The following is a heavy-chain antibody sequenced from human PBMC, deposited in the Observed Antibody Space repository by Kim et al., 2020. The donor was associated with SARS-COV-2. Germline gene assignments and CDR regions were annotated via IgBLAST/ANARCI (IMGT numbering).Heavy chain of an antibody. CDR3: VRENRWFGDRGNYYHGMDV. CDR2: INWNGGIT. CDR1: GFTFDDYG. J-gene: IGHJ6*02. D-gene: IGHD3-10*01. Sequence: GGSLRLSCAASGFTFDDYGLTWVRQPPGKGLEWVSGINWNGGITGYADSVKGRFTISRDNAKNSLYLQMNSLRAEDTALYHCVRENRWFGDRGNYYHGMDVWGQGTTVTVSS. V-gene: IGHV3-20*01.